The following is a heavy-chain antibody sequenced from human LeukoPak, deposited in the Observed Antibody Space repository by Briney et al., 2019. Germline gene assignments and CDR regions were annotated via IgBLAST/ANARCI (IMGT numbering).Heavy chain of an antibody. CDR1: GFTFSSYW. J-gene: IGHJ6*03. CDR2: IKQDGSEK. V-gene: IGHV3-7*01. Sequence: PGGSLRLSCAASGFTFSSYWMSWVRQAPGKGLEWVANIKQDGSEKYYVDSVKGRFTISRDNAKNSLYLQMNSLRAEDTAVYYCARYGVAPAAYYYYCMDVWGKGTTVTVSS. CDR3: ARYGVAPAAYYYYCMDV. D-gene: IGHD2-2*01.